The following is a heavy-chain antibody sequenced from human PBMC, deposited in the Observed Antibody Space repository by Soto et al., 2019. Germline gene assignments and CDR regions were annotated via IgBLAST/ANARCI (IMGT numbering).Heavy chain of an antibody. CDR3: ARVKVLWFGELRYYYYGMDV. Sequence: ASVKVSCKASGYTFTGYYMHWVRQAPGQGLEWMGWINPNSGGTNYAQKFQGRVTMTRDTSISTAYMELSRLRSDDTAVYYCARVKVLWFGELRYYYYGMDVWGPGLTVTVSS. J-gene: IGHJ6*02. CDR1: GYTFTGYY. CDR2: INPNSGGT. D-gene: IGHD3-10*01. V-gene: IGHV1-2*02.